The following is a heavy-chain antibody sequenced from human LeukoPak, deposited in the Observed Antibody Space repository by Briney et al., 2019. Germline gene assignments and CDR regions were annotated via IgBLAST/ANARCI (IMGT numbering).Heavy chain of an antibody. J-gene: IGHJ4*02. D-gene: IGHD3-9*01. CDR3: ATGGPWDLLKY. CDR2: FDPEHGEM. V-gene: IGHV1-24*01. CDR1: GDTLTELS. Sequence: ASVKVSCKVSGDTLTELSTHWVRQAPGKGLEWMGGFDPEHGEMIYAQKLQGRVTMTEDRSTDTAYMELSSLRSEDTTVYYCATGGPWDLLKYWGQGTLVTVSS.